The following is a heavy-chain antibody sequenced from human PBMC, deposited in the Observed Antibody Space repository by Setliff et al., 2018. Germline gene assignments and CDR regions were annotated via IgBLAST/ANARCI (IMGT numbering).Heavy chain of an antibody. CDR3: ASRRTGPGGWFDY. J-gene: IGHJ5*01. CDR2: IHTSGT. V-gene: IGHV4-4*08. CDR1: GGSISSYY. Sequence: PSETLSLTCSVSGGSISSYYWSWIRQPPGKGLEWIGNIHTSGTNYNPSLKSRVTISVDTSKNQISLKLTSVTAADTAIYYCASRRTGPGGWFDYWGQGTLVTVSS. D-gene: IGHD1-26*01.